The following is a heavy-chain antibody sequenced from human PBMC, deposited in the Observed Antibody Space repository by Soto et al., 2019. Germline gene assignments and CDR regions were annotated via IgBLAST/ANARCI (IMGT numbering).Heavy chain of an antibody. CDR2: IVVGSGNT. D-gene: IGHD3-10*01. J-gene: IGHJ4*02. CDR3: AAAYGSGSYYNVDFDY. Sequence: SVKVSCKASGFTFTSSAMQWVRQARGQRLEWIGWIVVGSGNTNYAQKFQERVTITRDMSTSTAYMELSSLRSEDTAVYYCAAAYGSGSYYNVDFDYRGQGTLVTVS. V-gene: IGHV1-58*02. CDR1: GFTFTSSA.